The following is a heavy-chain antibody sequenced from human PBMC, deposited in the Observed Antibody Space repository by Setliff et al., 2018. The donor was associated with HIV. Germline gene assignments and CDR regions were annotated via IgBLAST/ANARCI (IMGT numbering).Heavy chain of an antibody. CDR1: GGSASNSRYY. J-gene: IGHJ4*02. D-gene: IGHD2-8*02. CDR2: IHYDERT. CDR3: TVYNTGSSKDHY. Sequence: TLSLTCTVSGGSASNSRYYWAWIRQPPGKGLEYIGSIHYDERTYYNPSLKSRVTISIDTSKNQFSLKLNSVTAADTAVYYCTVYNTGSSKDHYWGQGTPVTVSS. V-gene: IGHV4-39*01.